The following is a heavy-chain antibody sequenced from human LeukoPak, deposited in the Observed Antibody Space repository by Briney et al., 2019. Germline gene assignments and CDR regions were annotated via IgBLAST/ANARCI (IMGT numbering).Heavy chain of an antibody. CDR1: GGSISSSSYY. D-gene: IGHD6-13*01. CDR3: ARDGRTAAGFDY. V-gene: IGHV4-39*07. Sequence: NPSETLSLTCTVSGGSISSSSYYWGWIRQPPGKGLEWIGSIYYSGSTYYNPSLKSRDTISVDTSKNQFSLKLSSVTAADTAVYYCARDGRTAAGFDYWGQGTLVTVSS. J-gene: IGHJ4*02. CDR2: IYYSGST.